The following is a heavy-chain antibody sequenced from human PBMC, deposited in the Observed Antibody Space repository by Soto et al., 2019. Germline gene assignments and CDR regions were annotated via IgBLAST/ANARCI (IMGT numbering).Heavy chain of an antibody. J-gene: IGHJ4*02. CDR1: GGSFGAYF. CDR2: INHSGIA. CDR3: AVTATHNSFDY. Sequence: SETLSLTCAVSGGSFGAYFWNWIRQSPRKGLEWIVEINHSGIANYNPSLKSRVVASVDSSKNQLFLNLRSVTAADTAVYYCAVTATHNSFDYWGQGTLVTVSS. V-gene: IGHV4-34*01. D-gene: IGHD1-1*01.